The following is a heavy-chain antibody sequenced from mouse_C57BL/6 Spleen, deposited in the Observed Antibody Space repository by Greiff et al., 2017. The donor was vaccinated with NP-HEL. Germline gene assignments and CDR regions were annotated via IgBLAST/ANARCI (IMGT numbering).Heavy chain of an antibody. V-gene: IGHV5-15*01. D-gene: IGHD4-1*01. J-gene: IGHJ3*01. Sequence: EVKLVESGGGLVQPGGSLKLSCAASGFTFSDYGMAWVRQAPRKGPEWVAFISNLAYSIYYADTVTGRFTISRENAKNTLYLEMSSLRSEDTAMYYCARQSGTAWFAYWGQGTLVTVSA. CDR1: GFTFSDYG. CDR2: ISNLAYSI. CDR3: ARQSGTAWFAY.